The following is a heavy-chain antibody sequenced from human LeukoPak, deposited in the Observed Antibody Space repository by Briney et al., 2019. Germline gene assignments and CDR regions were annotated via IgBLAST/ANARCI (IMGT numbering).Heavy chain of an antibody. CDR1: GYTFTGYY. D-gene: IGHD6-19*01. CDR3: ARGRRSGRSWFDP. V-gene: IGHV1-18*04. CDR2: ISAYNGNT. J-gene: IGHJ5*02. Sequence: ASVKVSCKAPGYTFTGYYMHWVRQAPGQGLEWMGWISAYNGNTNYAQKLQGRVTMTTDTSTSTAYMELRSLRSDDTAVYYCARGRRSGRSWFDPWGQGTLVTVSS.